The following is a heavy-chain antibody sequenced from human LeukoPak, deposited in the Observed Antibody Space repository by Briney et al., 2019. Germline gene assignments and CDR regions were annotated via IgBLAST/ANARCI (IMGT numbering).Heavy chain of an antibody. J-gene: IGHJ6*03. Sequence: SVKVSCKASGGTFSSYAISWVRQAPGQGLEWMGRIIPIFGTANYAQKFQGRVTITTDESTSTAYMELSSLRSEDMAVYYCAGDTDGSGSYYDRYYYYYYMDVWGKGTTVTVSS. CDR2: IIPIFGTA. V-gene: IGHV1-69*05. D-gene: IGHD3-10*01. CDR3: AGDTDGSGSYYDRYYYYYYMDV. CDR1: GGTFSSYA.